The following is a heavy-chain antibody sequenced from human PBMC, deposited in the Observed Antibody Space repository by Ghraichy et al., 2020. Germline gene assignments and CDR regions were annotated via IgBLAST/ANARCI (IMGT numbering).Heavy chain of an antibody. J-gene: IGHJ3*02. CDR3: TKGRESFTKYLLYAFDI. V-gene: IGHV3-9*01. CDR1: GFTFADYA. CDR2: ISWNSGDI. Sequence: GGSLRLSCAASGFTFADYAMHWVRQAPGQGLEWVSGISWNSGDIGYADSVKGRFTISRDNAKNSLYLQMNSLRAEDTALYYCTKGRESFTKYLLYAFDIWGQGTTVTVSS. D-gene: IGHD3-10*01.